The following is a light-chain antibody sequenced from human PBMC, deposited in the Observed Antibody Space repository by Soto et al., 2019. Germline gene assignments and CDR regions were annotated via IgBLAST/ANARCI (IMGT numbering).Light chain of an antibody. V-gene: IGKV3-15*01. CDR3: QQYNKWPLFT. J-gene: IGKJ3*01. Sequence: ERVMTQSPATLSVSPGERATLSCRASQSVGTNLAWYQQRPGQAPRLLIYGASTRATGIPARFSGSGSGTELTLTISSLQSEDFAVYYCQQYNKWPLFTFGPGTRVDIK. CDR1: QSVGTN. CDR2: GAS.